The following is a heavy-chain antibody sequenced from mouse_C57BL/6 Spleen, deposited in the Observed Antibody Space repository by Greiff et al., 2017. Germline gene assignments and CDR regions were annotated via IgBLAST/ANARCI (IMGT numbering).Heavy chain of an antibody. J-gene: IGHJ4*01. CDR2: IYPGDGDT. V-gene: IGHV1-82*01. CDR1: GYAFSSSW. D-gene: IGHD2-3*01. Sequence: QVQLKQSGPELVKPGASVKISCKASGYAFSSSWMNWVKQRPGKGLEWIGRIYPGDGDTNYNGKFKGKATLTADKSSSTAYMQLSSLTSEDSAVYFCASDDGDYVYAMDYWGQGTSVTVAS. CDR3: ASDDGDYVYAMDY.